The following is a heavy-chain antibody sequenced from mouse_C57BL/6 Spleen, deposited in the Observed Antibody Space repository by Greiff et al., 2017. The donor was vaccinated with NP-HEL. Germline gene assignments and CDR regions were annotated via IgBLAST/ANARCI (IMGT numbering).Heavy chain of an antibody. CDR1: GYTFTSYW. CDR3: AMYDYGFAY. D-gene: IGHD2-4*01. CDR2: INPSHGGT. Sequence: QVQLQQPGTELVKPGASVTLSCKASGYTFTSYWMPWVKQRPGQGLEWIGTINPSHGGTHYTEKFKSTATLTVDNYSSTAYMQLSRLTSEDSAVYYCAMYDYGFAYWGQGTLVTVSA. J-gene: IGHJ3*01. V-gene: IGHV1-53*01.